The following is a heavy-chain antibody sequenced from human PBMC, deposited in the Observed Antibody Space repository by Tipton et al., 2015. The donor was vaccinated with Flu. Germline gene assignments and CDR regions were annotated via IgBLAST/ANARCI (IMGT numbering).Heavy chain of an antibody. J-gene: IGHJ6*04. CDR2: IKQDGSEK. D-gene: IGHD2-2*01. V-gene: IGHV3-7*01. Sequence: SLRLSCAASGFTFSSYCMSWVRQAPGKGLEWVANIKQDGSEKYYVDSVKGRFTISRDNAKNSLYLQMNSLRAEDTAMYYCVRDMGDIVVVPAATTKYYYYYYGMDVWGQRDHGHRLL. CDR1: GFTFSSYC. CDR3: VRDMGDIVVVPAATTKYYYYYYGMDV.